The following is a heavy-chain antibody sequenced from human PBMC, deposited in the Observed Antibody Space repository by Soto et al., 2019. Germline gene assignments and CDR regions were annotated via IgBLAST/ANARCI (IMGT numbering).Heavy chain of an antibody. D-gene: IGHD4-4*01. V-gene: IGHV1-2*02. J-gene: IGHJ4*02. CDR3: ASILYDYSNYVGDF. CDR2: INPNSGGT. CDR1: GYTFTSYY. Sequence: ASVKVSCKASGYTFTSYYMHWVRQAPGQGLEWMGWINPNSGGTNYEQKFQGRVTMTRDTSISTAYMELSRLRSDDTAVYYCASILYDYSNYVGDFWGQGTLVTVSS.